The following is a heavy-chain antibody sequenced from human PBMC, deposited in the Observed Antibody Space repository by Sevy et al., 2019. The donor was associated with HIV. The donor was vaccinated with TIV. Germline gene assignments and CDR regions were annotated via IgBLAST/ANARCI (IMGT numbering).Heavy chain of an antibody. CDR2: ISSSSSTI. D-gene: IGHD4-17*01. J-gene: IGHJ5*02. V-gene: IGHV3-48*01. CDR1: GFTFSSYS. CDR3: ARDRRTVKDWFDP. Sequence: GSLRLSCAASGFTFSSYSMNWVRQAPGKGLEWVSYISSSSSTIYYADSVKGRFTISRDNAKNSLYLQMNSLRAEDTAVYYCARDRRTVKDWFDPWGQGTLVTVSS.